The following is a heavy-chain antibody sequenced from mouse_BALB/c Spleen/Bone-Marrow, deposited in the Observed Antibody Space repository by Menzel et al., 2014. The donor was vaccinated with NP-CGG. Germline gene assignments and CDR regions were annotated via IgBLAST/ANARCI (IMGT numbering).Heavy chain of an antibody. D-gene: IGHD2-1*01. CDR3: ARRVYGNYWYFDF. CDR2: IYPGDGDT. J-gene: IGHJ1*01. Sequence: QVQLQQSGAELVRPGSSVKISCKASGYAFSSYWMNWVKQRPGQGLEWIGQIYPGDGDTNYNGKFKGKATLTADKSSSTASMQLSSLTSEDSAVYFCARRVYGNYWYFDFWDAAATVNVSS. CDR1: GYAFSSYW. V-gene: IGHV1-80*01.